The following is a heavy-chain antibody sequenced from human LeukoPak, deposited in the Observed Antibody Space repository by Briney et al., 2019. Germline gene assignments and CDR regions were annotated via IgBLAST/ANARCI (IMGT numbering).Heavy chain of an antibody. Sequence: GGSLRLSCAASGFTFSSYGMHWVRQAPGKGLEWVAVISYDGSNKYYADSVKGRFTISRDNSKNTLYLQMNSLRAEGTAVYYCAKDHLPSNFGVVIAPDYWGQGTLVTVSS. V-gene: IGHV3-30*18. D-gene: IGHD3-3*01. CDR2: ISYDGSNK. J-gene: IGHJ4*02. CDR1: GFTFSSYG. CDR3: AKDHLPSNFGVVIAPDY.